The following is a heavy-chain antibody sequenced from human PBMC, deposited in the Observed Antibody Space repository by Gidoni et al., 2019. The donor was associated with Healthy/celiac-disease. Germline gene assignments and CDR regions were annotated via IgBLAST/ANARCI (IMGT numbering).Heavy chain of an antibody. Sequence: QVQLVESGGGVVQPGRSLRLSCAASGFTFSSYGMHWVRQAPGKGLEWVAVIWYDGSNKYYADSVKGRFTISRDNSKNTLYLQMNSLRAEDTAVYYCARDGGGDNEVPNWFDPWGQGTLVTVSS. CDR1: GFTFSSYG. V-gene: IGHV3-33*01. CDR2: IWYDGSNK. J-gene: IGHJ5*02. CDR3: ARDGGGDNEVPNWFDP. D-gene: IGHD2-21*02.